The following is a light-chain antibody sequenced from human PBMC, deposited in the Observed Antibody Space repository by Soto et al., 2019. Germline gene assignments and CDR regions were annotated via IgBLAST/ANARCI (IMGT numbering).Light chain of an antibody. CDR1: QSVSSN. V-gene: IGKV3-11*01. Sequence: VMTQSPATLSVSPGASATLSGRASQSVSSNLAWYQQNPGQPPRLLIYDASTRASGIPARFSGTGSGTDFTLTISSLEPEDFAVYYCQQRSNLVSVGPGTRLEIK. J-gene: IGKJ5*01. CDR2: DAS. CDR3: QQRSNLVS.